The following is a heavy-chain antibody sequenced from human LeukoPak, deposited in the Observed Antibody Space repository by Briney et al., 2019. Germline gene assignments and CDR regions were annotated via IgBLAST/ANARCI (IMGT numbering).Heavy chain of an antibody. CDR2: INHSGST. CDR3: ARETVVPAAMHDY. Sequence: SETLSLTCAVYGGSFSGYYWSWIRQPPGKGLEWIGEINHSGSTNYNPSLKSRVTISVDTSKNQFSLKLSSVTAADTAVYYCARETVVPAAMHDYWGQGTLVTVSS. J-gene: IGHJ4*02. D-gene: IGHD2-2*01. V-gene: IGHV4-34*01. CDR1: GGSFSGYY.